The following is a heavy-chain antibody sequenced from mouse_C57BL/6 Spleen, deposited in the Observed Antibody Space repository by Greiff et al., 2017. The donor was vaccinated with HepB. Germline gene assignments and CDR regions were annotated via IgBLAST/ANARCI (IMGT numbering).Heavy chain of an antibody. D-gene: IGHD2-4*01. CDR2: INPGSGGT. CDR3: ARRSYDYDERYWYFDV. Sequence: VQVVESGAELVRPGTSVKVSCKASGYAFTNYLIEWVKQRPGQGLEWIGVINPGSGGTNYNEKFKGKATLTADKSSSTAYMQLSSLTSEDSAVYFCARRSYDYDERYWYFDVWGTGTTVTVSS. CDR1: GYAFTNYL. J-gene: IGHJ1*03. V-gene: IGHV1-54*01.